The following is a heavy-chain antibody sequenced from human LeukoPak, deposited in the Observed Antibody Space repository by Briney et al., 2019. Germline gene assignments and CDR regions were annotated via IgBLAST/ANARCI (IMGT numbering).Heavy chain of an antibody. CDR3: GRDIQLSY. CDR2: ISYDGSNK. Sequence: GGSLRLSCAASGFTFSSYAMHWVRQAPGKGLEWVAVISYDGSNKYYADSVKGRFTISRDNSNTTLYLQMGSLRAGDTAVYFCGRDIQLSYLGQGTLVTVSS. V-gene: IGHV3-30-3*01. D-gene: IGHD1-1*01. CDR1: GFTFSSYA. J-gene: IGHJ4*02.